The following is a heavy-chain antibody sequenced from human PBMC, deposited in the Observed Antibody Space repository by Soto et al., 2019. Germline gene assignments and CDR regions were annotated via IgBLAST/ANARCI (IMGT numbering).Heavy chain of an antibody. CDR3: AKDLHSYYDSSGHDY. D-gene: IGHD3-22*01. CDR2: ISYDGSNK. Sequence: GGSLRLSCAASGFTFSSYGMHWVRQAPGKGLEWVAVISYDGSNKYYADSVKGRFTISRDNSKNTLYLQMNSLRAEDTAVYYCAKDLHSYYDSSGHDYWGQGTLVTVSS. V-gene: IGHV3-30*18. J-gene: IGHJ4*02. CDR1: GFTFSSYG.